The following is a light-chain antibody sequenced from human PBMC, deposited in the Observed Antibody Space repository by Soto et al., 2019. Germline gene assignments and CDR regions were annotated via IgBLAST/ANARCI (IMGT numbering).Light chain of an antibody. CDR2: AAS. Sequence: DIQMTQSPSTLSGSVGDRVTITCRASQTISSWLAWYQQKPGKAPKLLIYAASTLQSGVPSRFSGSGSGTDFTLTISSLQPEDFAIYYCQQLGETFGPGTKVDIK. V-gene: IGKV1-5*01. J-gene: IGKJ3*01. CDR3: QQLGET. CDR1: QTISSW.